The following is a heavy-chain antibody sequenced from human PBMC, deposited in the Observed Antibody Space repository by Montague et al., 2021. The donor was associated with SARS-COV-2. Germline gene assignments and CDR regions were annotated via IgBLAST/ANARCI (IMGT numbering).Heavy chain of an antibody. D-gene: IGHD3-3*01. CDR2: VDHSGST. V-gene: IGHV4-34*01. J-gene: IGHJ3*02. CDR1: GGSFNNYY. CDR3: ARVPVTILGILIILPAAEAIDS. Sequence: SETLSLTCAVYGGSFNNYYWSWIRQPPGKGLEWIGEVDHSGSTNYNPSLKSRLSISVDTSKNQFSLKLNSVSAADTAVYYCARVPVTILGILIILPAAEAIDSWSQGTKVTVSS.